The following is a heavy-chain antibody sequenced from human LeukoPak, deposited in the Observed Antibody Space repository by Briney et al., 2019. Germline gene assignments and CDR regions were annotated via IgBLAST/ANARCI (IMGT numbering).Heavy chain of an antibody. CDR1: XYXXXXXY. CDR2: XXXXXXXT. D-gene: IGHD4-17*01. V-gene: IGHV1-46*01. Sequence: ASVRVSCKASXYXXXXXYXXXVXXXPGXXXXXXXXXXXXXXXTSXXQKXQXXVTMTRDTSTSTVYMELSSLRAEDTAVYYCARXGXTVTTSGASPYGMDVWGQGTTVTVSS. J-gene: IGHJ6*02. CDR3: ARXGXTVTTSGASPYGMDV.